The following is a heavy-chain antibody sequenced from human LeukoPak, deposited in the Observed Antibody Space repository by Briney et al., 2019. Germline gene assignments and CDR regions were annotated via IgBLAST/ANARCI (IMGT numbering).Heavy chain of an antibody. D-gene: IGHD4-17*01. CDR1: GGSICSGGYS. CDR3: ARNDYGDFDY. V-gene: IGHV4-30-2*01. Sequence: SETLSLTCAVSGGSICSGGYSWSWIRQPPGKGLEWIGYIYHSGSTYYNPSLKSRVTISVDRSKNQFSLKLSSVTAADTAVYYCARNDYGDFDYWGQGTLVTVSS. J-gene: IGHJ4*02. CDR2: IYHSGST.